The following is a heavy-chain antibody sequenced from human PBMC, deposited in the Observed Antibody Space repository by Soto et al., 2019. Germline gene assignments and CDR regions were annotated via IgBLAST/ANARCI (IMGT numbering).Heavy chain of an antibody. Sequence: PSPTQSLTRTVSGGSISSRSYYWSWIPQQPGKGLDWIGYIYYSGSTNYNPSLKSRVTISVDTSKNQFSLKLSSVTAADAAVYYCAREFRVTMCPDTDYYYGVGVRGQGTTVTVSS. CDR2: IYYSGST. J-gene: IGHJ6*02. CDR3: AREFRVTMCPDTDYYYGVGV. V-gene: IGHV4-61*01. CDR1: GGSISSRSYY. D-gene: IGHD3-3*01.